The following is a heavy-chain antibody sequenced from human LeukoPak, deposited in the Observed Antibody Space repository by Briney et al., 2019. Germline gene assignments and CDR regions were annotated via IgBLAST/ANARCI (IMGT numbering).Heavy chain of an antibody. CDR1: GYSFTSYW. Sequence: GESLRISCKGSGYSFTSYWISWVRQMPGKGLEWMGRIDPSDSYTNYSPSFQGHVTISADKPISTAYLQWSSLKASDTAMYYCARTVDTAMANDAFDIWGQGTMVTVSS. V-gene: IGHV5-10-1*01. J-gene: IGHJ3*02. D-gene: IGHD5-18*01. CDR3: ARTVDTAMANDAFDI. CDR2: IDPSDSYT.